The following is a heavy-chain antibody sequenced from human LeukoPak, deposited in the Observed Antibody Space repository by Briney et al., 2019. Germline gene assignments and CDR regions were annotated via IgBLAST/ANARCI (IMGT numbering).Heavy chain of an antibody. V-gene: IGHV4-59*01. Sequence: PSETLSLTCTVSGDSINNYYWSWIRQPPGKGLEWIGYIYYTGSTNYNPSLKSRVAISVDTSKNQFSLKLSSVTAADAALYYCARLGESPWFNMDVWGQGTTVTVSS. J-gene: IGHJ6*02. CDR2: IYYTGST. CDR1: GDSINNYY. D-gene: IGHD3-16*01. CDR3: ARLGESPWFNMDV.